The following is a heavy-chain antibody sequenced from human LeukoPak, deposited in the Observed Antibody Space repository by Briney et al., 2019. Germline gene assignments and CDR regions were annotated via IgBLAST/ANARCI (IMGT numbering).Heavy chain of an antibody. D-gene: IGHD4-17*01. Sequence: GGSLRLSCAVSGFTFGNYGLHWVRQAPGKGLEWVALISYDGSSEYYAGSVKGRFTISRDNSKITVYLQMNSLKAEDTAVYYCAKELYNYGDYGAEGLDVGGLGTTVTVS. J-gene: IGHJ6*02. CDR2: ISYDGSSE. CDR3: AKELYNYGDYGAEGLDV. CDR1: GFTFGNYG. V-gene: IGHV3-30*18.